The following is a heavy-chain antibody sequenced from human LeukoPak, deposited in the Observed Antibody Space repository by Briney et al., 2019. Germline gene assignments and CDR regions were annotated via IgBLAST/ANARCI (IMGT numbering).Heavy chain of an antibody. CDR3: VREGEHYYDRSASFDY. D-gene: IGHD3-22*01. J-gene: IGHJ4*02. CDR1: GFTFSAYV. V-gene: IGHV3-30*04. Sequence: GGSLRLSCAASGFTFSAYVVHWVRQAPGKGLEWVSVMSFNGYAIFYADSVKGRFTISRDNSKNMLYLQMNSLRPEDTALYYCVREGEHYYDRSASFDYWGQGTLVTVSS. CDR2: MSFNGYAI.